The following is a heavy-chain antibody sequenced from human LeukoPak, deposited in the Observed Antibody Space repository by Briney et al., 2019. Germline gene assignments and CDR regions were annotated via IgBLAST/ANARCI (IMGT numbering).Heavy chain of an antibody. CDR3: AREGSGNSDYYYGMDV. CDR1: GGTFSSYA. D-gene: IGHD3-3*01. Sequence: SVKVSCKASGGTFSSYAISWVRQAPGQGLEWMGRIIPILGIANYAQKFQGRVTITADKSTSTAYMELSSLRSEDTAVYYRAREGSGNSDYYYGMDVWGQGTTVTVSS. CDR2: IIPILGIA. V-gene: IGHV1-69*04. J-gene: IGHJ6*02.